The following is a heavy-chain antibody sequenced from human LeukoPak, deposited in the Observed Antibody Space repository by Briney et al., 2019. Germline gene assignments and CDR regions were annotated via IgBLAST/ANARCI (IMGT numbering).Heavy chain of an antibody. CDR3: ARGGGSGYVSYYYYGMDV. D-gene: IGHD5-12*01. CDR2: ISAYNGNT. V-gene: IGHV1-18*04. CDR1: GYTFTSYG. Sequence: GASVKVSSKASGYTFTSYGISWVRQAPGQGLEWMGWISAYNGNTNNAQTLQGRVTTTTDTSTSTAYMELRSLRSDDTAVYYCARGGGSGYVSYYYYGMDVWGKGTTVTVSS. J-gene: IGHJ6*04.